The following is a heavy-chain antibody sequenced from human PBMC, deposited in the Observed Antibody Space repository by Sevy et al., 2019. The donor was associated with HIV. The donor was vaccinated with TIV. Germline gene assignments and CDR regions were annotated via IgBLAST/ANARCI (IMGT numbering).Heavy chain of an antibody. CDR3: AREGCTKPHDY. CDR2: LSLGCGEI. CDR1: GFTFSKYS. D-gene: IGHD2-8*01. V-gene: IGHV3-23*01. J-gene: IGHJ4*02. Sequence: GGSLRLSCAASGFTFSKYSMSWFRQPPGKGLEWVSSLSLGCGEINYADSVKGRFTISRNNSKSSVYLQMNNLRPEDTAVYYCAREGCTKPHDYWGQGTLVTVSS.